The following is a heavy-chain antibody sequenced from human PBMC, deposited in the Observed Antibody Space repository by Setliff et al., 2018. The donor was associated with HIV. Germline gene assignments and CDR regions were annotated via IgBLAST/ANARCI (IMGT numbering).Heavy chain of an antibody. Sequence: GGSLRLSCAASGFSFSNFAMSWVRQAPGKGLELVSAIYGGGSYTTEYAASVKGRFTISRDDSKNSLYLQMNSLKTEDTAVYYCARGRLLWSGSYYYYYMDVWGKGTTVTVSS. CDR3: ARGRLLWSGSYYYYYMDV. J-gene: IGHJ6*03. CDR1: GFSFSNFA. V-gene: IGHV3-72*01. CDR2: AIYGGGSYTT. D-gene: IGHD3-10*01.